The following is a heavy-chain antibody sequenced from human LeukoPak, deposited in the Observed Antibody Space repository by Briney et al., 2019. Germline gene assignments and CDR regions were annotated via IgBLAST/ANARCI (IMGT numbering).Heavy chain of an antibody. CDR1: GYTFTGYY. D-gene: IGHD3-22*01. CDR3: ARELPYYYDSSGYLDY. V-gene: IGHV1-2*04. CDR2: INPNSGGT. Sequence: GASVKVSCKASGYTFTGYYMHWVRQAPGQGLEWMGRINPNSGGTNYAQKFQGWVTMTRDTSISTAYMELSRLRSDDTAVYYCARELPYYYDSSGYLDYWGQGTLVTVSS. J-gene: IGHJ4*02.